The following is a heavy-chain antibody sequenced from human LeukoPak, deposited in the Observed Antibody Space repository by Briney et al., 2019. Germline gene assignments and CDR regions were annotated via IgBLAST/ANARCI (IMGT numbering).Heavy chain of an antibody. D-gene: IGHD6-6*01. CDR2: IYTSGST. CDR3: ARVMAALRMGYFDY. J-gene: IGHJ4*02. Sequence: PSETLSLTCTVSGGSISSYYWSWIRQPAGKGLEWIGRIYTSGSTNYNPSLKSRVTMSVDTSKNQFSLKLSSVTAADTAVYYCARVMAALRMGYFDYWGQGTLVTVSS. V-gene: IGHV4-4*07. CDR1: GGSISSYY.